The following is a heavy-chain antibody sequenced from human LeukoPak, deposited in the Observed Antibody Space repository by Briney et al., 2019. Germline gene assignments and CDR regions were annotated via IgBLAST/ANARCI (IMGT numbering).Heavy chain of an antibody. CDR3: ARDRPLYCGGDCYSDY. Sequence: PGRSLRLSCAASGFTFSSYGMHWVRQAPGKGLEWVAVIWYDGSNKYYADSVKGRFTISRDNSKNTLYLQMNSLRAEDTAVYYCARDRPLYCGGDCYSDYWGQGTLVTVSS. D-gene: IGHD2-21*02. CDR2: IWYDGSNK. J-gene: IGHJ4*02. V-gene: IGHV3-33*01. CDR1: GFTFSSYG.